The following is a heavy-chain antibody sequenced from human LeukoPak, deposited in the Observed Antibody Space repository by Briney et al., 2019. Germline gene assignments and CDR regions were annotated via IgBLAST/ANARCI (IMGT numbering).Heavy chain of an antibody. CDR3: AGEDTAMVLGLRFDY. Sequence: GGSLRLSCAASGFTFSSYEMNWVRQAPGKGLEWVSYIISSGSTIYYADSVKGRFTISRDNAKNSLYLQMNSLRAEDTAVYYCAGEDTAMVLGLRFDYWGQGTLVTVSS. J-gene: IGHJ4*02. V-gene: IGHV3-48*03. CDR2: IISSGSTI. CDR1: GFTFSSYE. D-gene: IGHD5-18*01.